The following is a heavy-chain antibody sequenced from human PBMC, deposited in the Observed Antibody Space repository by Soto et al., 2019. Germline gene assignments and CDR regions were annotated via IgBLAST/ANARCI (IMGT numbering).Heavy chain of an antibody. Sequence: QVQLQESGPGLVKPSGTLSLTCAVSGGSISSSNWWSWVRQPPGKGLEWIGEIDHSGSTNYDPFLKSRVTLSVEKSKNQFSLRLSSVTAADTAVYYCARARYYGSGSLDYWGQGTLVTVSS. CDR3: ARARYYGSGSLDY. J-gene: IGHJ4*02. CDR2: IDHSGST. D-gene: IGHD3-10*01. CDR1: GGSISSSNW. V-gene: IGHV4-4*02.